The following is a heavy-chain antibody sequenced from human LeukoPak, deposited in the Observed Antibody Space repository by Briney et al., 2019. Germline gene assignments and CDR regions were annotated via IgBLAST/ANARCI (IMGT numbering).Heavy chain of an antibody. V-gene: IGHV4-34*01. CDR3: ARGGPFYYDFWSGYYTYDY. CDR2: INHSGST. J-gene: IGHJ4*02. D-gene: IGHD3-3*01. Sequence: SETLSLTCAVYGGSFSGYYWSWIRQPPGKGLEWIGGINHSGSTNYNPSLKSRVTISVDTSKNQFSLKLSSVTAADTAVYYCARGGPFYYDFWSGYYTYDYWGQGTLVTVSS. CDR1: GGSFSGYY.